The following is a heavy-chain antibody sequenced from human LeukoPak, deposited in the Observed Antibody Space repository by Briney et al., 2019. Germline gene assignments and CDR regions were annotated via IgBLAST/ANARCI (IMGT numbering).Heavy chain of an antibody. Sequence: SVKVSCKASGDTFSSYAISWVRQAPGQGLEWMGGIIPIFGAANYAQKFQGRVTITTDESTSTAYMELSSLRSEDTAVYYCAGPAQSNLGELSVENWAFDIWGQGTMVTVSS. CDR3: AGPAQSNLGELSVENWAFDI. CDR1: GDTFSSYA. J-gene: IGHJ3*02. CDR2: IIPIFGAA. V-gene: IGHV1-69*05. D-gene: IGHD3-16*02.